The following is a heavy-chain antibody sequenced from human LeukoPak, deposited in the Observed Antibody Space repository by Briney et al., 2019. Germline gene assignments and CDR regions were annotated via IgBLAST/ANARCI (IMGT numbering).Heavy chain of an antibody. J-gene: IGHJ4*02. CDR1: GYTFTGYY. V-gene: IGHV1-2*06. CDR3: ARGDTTSGSGFDY. Sequence: SVKVSSKASGYTFTGYYMHWVRQAPGQGLEWMGRINPNSGGTNYAQQFQGRVTMTRDTSISTAYMELSRLRSDDTAVYYCARGDTTSGSGFDYWGQGTLVTVSS. D-gene: IGHD3-10*01. CDR2: INPNSGGT.